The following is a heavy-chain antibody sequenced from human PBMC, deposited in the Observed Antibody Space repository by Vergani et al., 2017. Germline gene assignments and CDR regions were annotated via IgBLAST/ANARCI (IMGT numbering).Heavy chain of an antibody. D-gene: IGHD2-2*02. CDR3: ARAPQCCSSTSCYIGRWFDP. V-gene: IGHV4-59*01. CDR2: IYYSGST. Sequence: QVQLQESGPGLVKPSETLSLTCTVSGGSISSYYWSWIRQPPGKGLEWIGYIYYSGSTNYNPSLKSRVTISVDTSKNQFSLKLSSVTAADTAVYYCARAPQCCSSTSCYIGRWFDPWGQGTLVTVSS. CDR1: GGSISSYY. J-gene: IGHJ5*02.